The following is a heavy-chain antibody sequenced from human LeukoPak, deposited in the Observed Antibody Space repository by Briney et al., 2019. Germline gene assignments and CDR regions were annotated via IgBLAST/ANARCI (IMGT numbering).Heavy chain of an antibody. D-gene: IGHD3-22*01. J-gene: IGHJ6*03. CDR2: IRYDGSNK. CDR1: GFIFSSYG. Sequence: GGSLRLSCAASGFIFSSYGLHWVRQAPGKGLEWVAFIRYDGSNKYYADSVKGRFTISRDNSKNTLYLQMNSLRAEDTAVYYCAKSSGYYYSDYYYYMDVWGKGTTVTISS. V-gene: IGHV3-30*02. CDR3: AKSSGYYYSDYYYYMDV.